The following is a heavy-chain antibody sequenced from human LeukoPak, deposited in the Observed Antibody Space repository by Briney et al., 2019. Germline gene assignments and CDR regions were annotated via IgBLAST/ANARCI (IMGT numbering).Heavy chain of an antibody. J-gene: IGHJ4*02. CDR1: GASVSSYY. V-gene: IGHV4-59*02. D-gene: IGHD3-22*01. CDR3: ARYYADVNGYYYYYDY. CDR2: SAHTGSS. Sequence: SETLSLTCTVSGASVSSYYWSWIRKPPGKGLEWIGFSAHTGSSSYNPSLKSRVSISVDESMNHFSLRLTSVTTADTAVYYCARYYADVNGYYYYYDYWGQGTLVTVSS.